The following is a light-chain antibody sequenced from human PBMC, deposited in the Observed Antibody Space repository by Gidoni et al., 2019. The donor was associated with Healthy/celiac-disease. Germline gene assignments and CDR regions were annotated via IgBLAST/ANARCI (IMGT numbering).Light chain of an antibody. J-gene: IGKJ1*01. V-gene: IGKV3-11*01. CDR2: DAS. CDR1: QSVSSY. Sequence: EIVLTQSPATLSLSPGERDTLSCRASQSVSSYLAWYQQKPGQAPRLLIYDASNRATGIPARLRGSGSGTDFTLTISSLEPEDFAVYYCQQRSNWPRTCGQGTKVEIK. CDR3: QQRSNWPRT.